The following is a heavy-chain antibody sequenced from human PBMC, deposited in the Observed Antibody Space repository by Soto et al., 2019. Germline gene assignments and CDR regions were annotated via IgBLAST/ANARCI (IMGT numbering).Heavy chain of an antibody. CDR2: IYTSGST. D-gene: IGHD5-12*01. V-gene: IGHV4-39*07. Sequence: QLQLQESGPGLVKPSETLSLTCTVSGGSISSSSYYWGWIRQPPGKGLEWIGRIYTSGSTNYNPSLKSRVTMSVDTSKNQFSLKLSSVTAADTAVYYCARGHIVATVWDYWYFDLWGRGTLVTVSS. J-gene: IGHJ2*01. CDR1: GGSISSSSYY. CDR3: ARGHIVATVWDYWYFDL.